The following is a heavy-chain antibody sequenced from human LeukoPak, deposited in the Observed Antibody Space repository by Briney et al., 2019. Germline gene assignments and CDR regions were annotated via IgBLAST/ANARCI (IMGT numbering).Heavy chain of an antibody. CDR2: TSDSGDI. D-gene: IGHD6-19*01. CDR3: ARWYDSGHYFDS. CDR1: GGSIRNYY. Sequence: NPSETLSLTCTVPGGSIRNYYWNWMRQPPGKGLERIGYTSDSGDIYYNPSLKSRITISVDTSKSQFSLKLTSATAADTAVYYCARWYDSGHYFDSWGRGTPVTVSS. J-gene: IGHJ4*02. V-gene: IGHV4-59*01.